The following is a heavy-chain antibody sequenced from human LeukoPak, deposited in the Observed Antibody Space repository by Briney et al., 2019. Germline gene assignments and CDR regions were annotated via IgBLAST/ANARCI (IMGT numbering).Heavy chain of an antibody. Sequence: SEPLSLTCSVSGGSISSTTYYWGWIRQPPGKGLEWIGSISYSGSTYYSPSLKSRVTISADTSKNQFSLNLSYVTAADAALYYCARHVHSSSADPVGGCWGQGILVTVSS. CDR2: ISYSGST. V-gene: IGHV4-39*01. J-gene: IGHJ4*02. CDR1: GGSISSTTYY. CDR3: ARHVHSSSADPVGGC. D-gene: IGHD6-6*01.